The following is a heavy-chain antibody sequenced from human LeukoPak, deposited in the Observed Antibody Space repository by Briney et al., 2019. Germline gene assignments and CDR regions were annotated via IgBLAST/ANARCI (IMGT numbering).Heavy chain of an antibody. D-gene: IGHD5-12*01. Sequence: ASVKVSCXASGYTFTSYGIGWVRQAPGQGLEWMGWISAYNGNTNYAQKLQGRVTMTTDTSTSTAYMELRSLRSDDTAVYYCARDLGGYDQFDYWGQGTLVTVSS. CDR1: GYTFTSYG. CDR3: ARDLGGYDQFDY. J-gene: IGHJ4*02. CDR2: ISAYNGNT. V-gene: IGHV1-18*01.